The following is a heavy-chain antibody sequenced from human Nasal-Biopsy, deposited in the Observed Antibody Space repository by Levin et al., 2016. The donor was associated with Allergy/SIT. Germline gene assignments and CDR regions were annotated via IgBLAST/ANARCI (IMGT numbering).Heavy chain of an antibody. J-gene: IGHJ6*02. Sequence: SVKVSCKASGGTFGTNGITWVRQAPGQGLEWIGRIIPMIDIANYAQKLQGRVTITADKATSTAYMELSSLTYEDTAVYYCARERKIFGLVDNYGMDVWGHGTSVNVSS. D-gene: IGHD3/OR15-3a*01. CDR1: GGTFGTNG. CDR3: ARERKIFGLVDNYGMDV. V-gene: IGHV1-69*04. CDR2: IIPMIDIA.